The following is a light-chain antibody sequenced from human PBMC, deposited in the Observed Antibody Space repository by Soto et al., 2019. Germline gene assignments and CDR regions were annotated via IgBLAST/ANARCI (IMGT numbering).Light chain of an antibody. J-gene: IGKJ5*01. CDR3: QQRSNWPSGT. CDR1: QSVSSY. CDR2: DAS. V-gene: IGKV3-11*01. Sequence: EMVLSQSPATLSLSPGERATLSCRASQSVSSYLAWYQQKPGQAPRLLIYDASNRATGIPARFSGSGSGTDFTLTISGLEPEDFAVYYCQQRSNWPSGTFGQGTLLEIK.